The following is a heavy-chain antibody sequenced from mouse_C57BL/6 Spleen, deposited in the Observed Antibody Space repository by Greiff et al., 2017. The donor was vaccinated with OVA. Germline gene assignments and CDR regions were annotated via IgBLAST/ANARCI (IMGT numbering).Heavy chain of an antibody. J-gene: IGHJ2*01. Sequence: EVKLMEPGPGLAKPSQTLSLTCSVTGYSITSDYWNWIRKFPGKKLEYMGYISYSGSTYYNPSLKSRISITRDKSKNQYYLQLNSVTTEDTATYYCARYRIGSGADYWGQGTTLTVSS. D-gene: IGHD4-1*01. CDR3: ARYRIGSGADY. CDR2: ISYSGST. CDR1: GYSITSDY. V-gene: IGHV3-8*01.